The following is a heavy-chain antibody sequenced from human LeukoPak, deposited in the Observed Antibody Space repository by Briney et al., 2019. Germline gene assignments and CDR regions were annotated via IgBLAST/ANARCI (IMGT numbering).Heavy chain of an antibody. D-gene: IGHD2-2*01. CDR3: ARDYQGHFEY. CDR1: RFTLSSYW. CDR2: IKQDGNEK. Sequence: PGGSLRLSCAASRFTLSSYWMSWVRQAPGKGLEWVANIKQDGNEKYYVDSVEGRFTISRDNAKNSLYLQMNSLRVEDTAVYCCARDYQGHFEYWGQGTLVTVSS. V-gene: IGHV3-7*05. J-gene: IGHJ4*02.